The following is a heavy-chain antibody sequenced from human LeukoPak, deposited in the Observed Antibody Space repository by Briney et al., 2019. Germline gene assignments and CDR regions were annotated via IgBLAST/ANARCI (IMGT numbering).Heavy chain of an antibody. D-gene: IGHD3-16*02. CDR2: IYYSGNT. V-gene: IGHV4-59*08. CDR1: GTSISSSY. J-gene: IGHJ3*01. CDR3: AKYRVGSDGNAGRDDAFDV. Sequence: PSETLSLTCIVSGTSISSSYWSWIRQPPGKGLEWIGYIYYSGNTKNNPSLNSRGTISLDESKNQVSLKLRSVTAADTAVYYCAKYRVGSDGNAGRDDAFDVWGQRTMVTAS.